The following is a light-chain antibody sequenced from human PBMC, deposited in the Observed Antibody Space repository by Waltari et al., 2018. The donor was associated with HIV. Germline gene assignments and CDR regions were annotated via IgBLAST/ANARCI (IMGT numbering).Light chain of an antibody. CDR3: AAWDDSLSGPGV. V-gene: IGLV1-47*02. Sequence: QSVLTQPPSASGTPGQRVTISCSGSSSNIGSNYVYWYQKLPGTAPKLLVYSNNQRPSGAPDRFSGSKSGTSASLAISGLRSEDEADYYCAAWDDSLSGPGVFGGGTKLTVL. J-gene: IGLJ3*02. CDR2: SNN. CDR1: SSNIGSNY.